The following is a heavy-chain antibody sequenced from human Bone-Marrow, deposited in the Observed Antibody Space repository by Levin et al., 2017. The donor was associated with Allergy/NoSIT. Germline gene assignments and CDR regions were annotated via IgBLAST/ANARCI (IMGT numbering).Heavy chain of an antibody. V-gene: IGHV3-7*03. CDR1: GFTFDSFW. D-gene: IGHD3-10*01. Sequence: GSLRLSCAASGFTFDSFWMTWVRQAPGKGLEWVASIKEDGSETYYGDSVEGRFTISRDNAKNSVFLQMNSLTAEDTAVYYCARVYGYYYYYMDVWGNGTTVTVSS. CDR3: ARVYGYYYYYMDV. J-gene: IGHJ6*03. CDR2: IKEDGSET.